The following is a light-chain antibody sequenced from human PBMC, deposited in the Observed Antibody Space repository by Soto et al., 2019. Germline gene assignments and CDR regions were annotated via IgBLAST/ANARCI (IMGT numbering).Light chain of an antibody. Sequence: QAVVTQPPSASGTPGQRVIISCSGSTSNIGSNYVYWYQQLPGTAPKLLIYTNNQRPSGVPDRFSGSKSGTSASLAISGLRSEDEADYYCAAWDDSLSGGVFGTGTKLTVL. CDR2: TNN. CDR1: TSNIGSNY. J-gene: IGLJ1*01. CDR3: AAWDDSLSGGV. V-gene: IGLV1-47*01.